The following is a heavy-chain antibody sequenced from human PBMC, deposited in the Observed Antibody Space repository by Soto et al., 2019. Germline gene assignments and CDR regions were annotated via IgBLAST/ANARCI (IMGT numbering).Heavy chain of an antibody. CDR1: GYTFTSYG. D-gene: IGHD3-10*01. CDR2: ISAYNGNT. V-gene: IGHV1-18*01. J-gene: IGHJ3*02. CDR3: ASCFCKPGAGSHYDDAFDI. Sequence: ASVKVSCKASGYTFTSYGISWVRQAPGQGLEWMGWISAYNGNTNYAQKLQGRVTMTTDTSTSTAYMELRSLRSDDTAVYYCASCFCKPGAGSHYDDAFDIWGQGTMVTVSS.